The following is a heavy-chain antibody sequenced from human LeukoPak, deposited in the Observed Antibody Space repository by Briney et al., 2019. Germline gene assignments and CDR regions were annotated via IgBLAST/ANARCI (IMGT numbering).Heavy chain of an antibody. J-gene: IGHJ5*02. CDR3: TRVPSVAVPASHRGFDP. CDR2: ITRNGGT. V-gene: IGHV4-34*01. Sequence: SETLSLTCAVYGGSLSGYCWTWIRQPPGKGLEWIGEITRNGGTNYNPSLKSRVTMSVDTSKNQFSLKLSSLTAADTVVYFCTRVPSVAVPASHRGFDPWGQGALVTVSS. D-gene: IGHD6-19*01. CDR1: GGSLSGYC.